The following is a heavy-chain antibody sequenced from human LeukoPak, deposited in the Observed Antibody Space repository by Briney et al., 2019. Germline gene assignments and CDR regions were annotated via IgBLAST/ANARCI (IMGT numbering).Heavy chain of an antibody. CDR3: AKHYDSSGYPTNDAFDI. J-gene: IGHJ3*02. V-gene: IGHV4-4*07. CDR2: IYTSGST. D-gene: IGHD3-22*01. CDR1: GGSISSYY. Sequence: PSETLSLTCTVSGGSISSYYWSWIRQPAGKGLEWIGRIYTSGSTNYNPSLKSRVTISVDTSKNQFSLKLSSVTAADTAVYYCAKHYDSSGYPTNDAFDIWGQGTMVTVSS.